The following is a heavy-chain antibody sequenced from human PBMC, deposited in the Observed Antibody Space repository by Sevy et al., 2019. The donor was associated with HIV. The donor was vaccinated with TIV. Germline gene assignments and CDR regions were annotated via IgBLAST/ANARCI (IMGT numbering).Heavy chain of an antibody. Sequence: GGSLRLSCAASGFTFSSYSMNWVRQAPGKGLEWVSYISSSSSTIYYADSVKGRFTISRDNAKDSQYLQMNSLRDEDTAVYYCARGELRGYSRWAEYFQLWGQGTLVTVSS. CDR3: ARGELRGYSRWAEYFQL. CDR1: GFTFSSYS. J-gene: IGHJ1*01. CDR2: ISSSSSTI. V-gene: IGHV3-48*02. D-gene: IGHD5-18*01.